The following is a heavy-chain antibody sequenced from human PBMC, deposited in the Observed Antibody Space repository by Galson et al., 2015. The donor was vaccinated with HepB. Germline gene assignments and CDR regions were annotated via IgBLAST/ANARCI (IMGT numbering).Heavy chain of an antibody. D-gene: IGHD3-10*01. CDR1: GFTFSSYA. CDR3: AKDLNPYGSGKKSYAEYFQH. CDR2: ISGSGGST. V-gene: IGHV3-23*01. J-gene: IGHJ1*01. Sequence: SLRLSCAASGFTFSSYAMSWVRQAPGKGLEWVSAISGSGGSTYYADSVKGRFTISRDNSKNTLYLQMNSLRAEDTAVYYCAKDLNPYGSGKKSYAEYFQHWGQGTLVTVSS.